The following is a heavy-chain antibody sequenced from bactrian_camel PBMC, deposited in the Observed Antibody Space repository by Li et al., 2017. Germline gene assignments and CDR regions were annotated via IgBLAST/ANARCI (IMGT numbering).Heavy chain of an antibody. V-gene: IGHV3S53*01. Sequence: QVQLVESGGGSVQAGGSLRLSCQASTNHFSTYCMGWFRQAPGKEREGVASITRIHGGTAYADSVKGRFIISRDNTKNTWYLQMNILKPEDTAMYYCAAVVGCSTAPWLRDPGQRQGPIYWGQGTQVTVS. D-gene: IGHD7*01. CDR1: TNHFSTYC. J-gene: IGHJ4*01. CDR2: ITRIHGGT. CDR3: AAVVGCSTAPWLRDPGQRQGPIY.